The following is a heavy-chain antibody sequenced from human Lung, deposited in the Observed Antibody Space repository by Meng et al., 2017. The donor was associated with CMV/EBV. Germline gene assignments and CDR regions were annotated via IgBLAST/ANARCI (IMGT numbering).Heavy chain of an antibody. V-gene: IGHV6-1*01. CDR2: TYHRSKWYN. Sequence: SXTLSLXCAISGDSVSSNSAAWNWIRQSPSRGLEWLGRTYHRSKWYNDYAVSVKSRIATNPDTPKNQFSLKLNSVTPEDTAVYYCARVIGRGLWYCSSTSCSGRLCAFDYWXQGTXVTVSS. D-gene: IGHD2-2*01. J-gene: IGHJ4*02. CDR3: ARVIGRGLWYCSSTSCSGRLCAFDY. CDR1: GDSVSSNSAA.